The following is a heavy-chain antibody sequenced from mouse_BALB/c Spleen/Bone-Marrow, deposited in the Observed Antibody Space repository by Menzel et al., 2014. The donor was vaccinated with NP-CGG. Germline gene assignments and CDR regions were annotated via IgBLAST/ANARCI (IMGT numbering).Heavy chain of an antibody. CDR2: ISNAGGVT. J-gene: IGHJ4*01. V-gene: IGHV5-12-2*01. Sequence: EVNVVESGGGLVQPGGSLKLSCAASGFTFRTYTMSWVRQTPEKRLEWVAYISNAGGVTYYQDTVKGRFTISRDNAKNTLYLQMSGLKSEDTAMYYCAPLTGSMDYWGQGTSVTVSS. CDR1: GFTFRTYT. CDR3: APLTGSMDY.